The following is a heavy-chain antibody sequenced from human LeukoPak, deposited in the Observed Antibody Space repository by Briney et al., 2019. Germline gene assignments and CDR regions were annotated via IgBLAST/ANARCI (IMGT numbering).Heavy chain of an antibody. D-gene: IGHD3-3*01. CDR2: IYYIGST. CDR1: SVSISSGGYY. Sequence: SETLSLTCTVSSVSISSGGYYWSWIRQHPGKGLEWIGYIYYIGSTYYNPSLKSRVTISVDTSKNQFSLKLSSVTAADTAVYYCARYYDSWYGMDVWGQGTTVTVSS. V-gene: IGHV4-31*03. CDR3: ARYYDSWYGMDV. J-gene: IGHJ6*02.